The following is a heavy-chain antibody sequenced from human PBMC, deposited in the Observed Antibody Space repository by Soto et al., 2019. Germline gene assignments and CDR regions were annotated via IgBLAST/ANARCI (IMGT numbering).Heavy chain of an antibody. D-gene: IGHD6-13*01. V-gene: IGHV4-4*02. CDR3: ARELKQQQGGSDY. J-gene: IGHJ4*02. CDR2: IYHSGST. CDR1: GGSISSSNW. Sequence: QVQLQESGPGLVKPSGTLSLTCAVSGGSISSSNWWSWVRQPPGKGLEWIGEIYHSGSTNYNPSLKSRVTISVVKSKNQFSLNLSSVTAADTAVYYCARELKQQQGGSDYWGQGTLVTVSS.